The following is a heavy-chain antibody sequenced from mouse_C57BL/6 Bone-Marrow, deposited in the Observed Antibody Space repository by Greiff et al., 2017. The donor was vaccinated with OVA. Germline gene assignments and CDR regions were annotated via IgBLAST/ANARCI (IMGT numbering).Heavy chain of an antibody. CDR3: ASSYSIAY. Sequence: VKLQESGPGLVAPSQSLSITCTVSGFSLTSYGVDWVRQPPGTGLEWLGVIWGGGSTNYNSALMSRLSISKDNSKSHGFLKMNSLQTDDTAMYFFASSYSIAYWGQGTSVTVSS. CDR1: GFSLTSYG. V-gene: IGHV2-9*01. CDR2: IWGGGST. J-gene: IGHJ4*01.